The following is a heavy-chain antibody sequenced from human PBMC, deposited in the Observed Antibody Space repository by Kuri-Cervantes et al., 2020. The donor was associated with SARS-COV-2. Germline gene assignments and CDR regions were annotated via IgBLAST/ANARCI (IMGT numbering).Heavy chain of an antibody. CDR2: IYSGGST. D-gene: IGHD6-19*01. CDR1: GFTFSNAW. V-gene: IGHV3-53*01. Sequence: GGSLRLSCAASGFTFSNAWMNWVRQAPGKGLEWVSVIYSGGSTYYADSVKGRFTTSRDNSKNTLYLQMNSLRAEDTAVYYCARGPPAAVGLYYFDYWGQGTLVTVSS. CDR3: ARGPPAAVGLYYFDY. J-gene: IGHJ4*02.